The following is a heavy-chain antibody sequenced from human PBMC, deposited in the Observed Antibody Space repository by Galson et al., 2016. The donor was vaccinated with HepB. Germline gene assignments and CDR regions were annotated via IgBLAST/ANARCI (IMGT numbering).Heavy chain of an antibody. J-gene: IGHJ4*02. CDR1: GFTFSSYA. Sequence: SLRLSCATSGFTFSSYAMSWVRQAPGKGLECVASISGSGATTYYVGSVSGRFTISRDNSKNTVYLQMNTLGAEDTAVYYCARSRPTAIGPVFDYWGQGTLVIVSS. D-gene: IGHD4-11*01. CDR3: ARSRPTAIGPVFDY. V-gene: IGHV3-23*01. CDR2: ISGSGATT.